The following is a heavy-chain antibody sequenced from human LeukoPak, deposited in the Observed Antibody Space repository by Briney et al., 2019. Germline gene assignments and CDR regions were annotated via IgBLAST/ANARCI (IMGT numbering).Heavy chain of an antibody. V-gene: IGHV3-73*01. J-gene: IGHJ4*02. D-gene: IGHD3-9*01. Sequence: GGSLRLSCAASGFTFSGSAMHWVRQASGKGLEGVGRIRSKANSYATAYAASVKGRFTISRDDSKNTAYLQMNSLKTEDTAVYYCTRTDAYGYVDYDYWGQGTLVTVSS. CDR1: GFTFSGSA. CDR3: TRTDAYGYVDYDY. CDR2: IRSKANSYAT.